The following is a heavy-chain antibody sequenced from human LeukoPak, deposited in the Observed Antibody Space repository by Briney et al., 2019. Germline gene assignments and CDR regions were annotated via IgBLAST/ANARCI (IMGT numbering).Heavy chain of an antibody. V-gene: IGHV3-53*01. J-gene: IGHJ5*02. Sequence: PGGSLRLSCAASGFIVSSNHMSWVRQAPGTGLEWVSVIYSGGSTYYADSLKGRFTISRDNSENTLYLQMDSLRAEDTAVYYCVRAPGATWGQGTLVTVS. CDR2: IYSGGST. CDR1: GFIVSSNH. CDR3: VRAPGAT. D-gene: IGHD3-10*01.